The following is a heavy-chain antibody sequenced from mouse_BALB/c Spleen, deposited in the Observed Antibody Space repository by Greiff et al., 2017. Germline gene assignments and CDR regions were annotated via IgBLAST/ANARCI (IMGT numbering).Heavy chain of an antibody. V-gene: IGHV5-17*02. Sequence: EVNLVESGGGLVQPGGSRKLSCAASGFTFSSFGMHWVRQAPEKGLEWVAYISSGSSTIYYADTVKGRFTISRDNPKNTLFLQMTSLRSEDTAMYYCARSYYRYDGYAMDYWGQGTSVTVSS. CDR1: GFTFSSFG. J-gene: IGHJ4*01. D-gene: IGHD2-14*01. CDR2: ISSGSSTI. CDR3: ARSYYRYDGYAMDY.